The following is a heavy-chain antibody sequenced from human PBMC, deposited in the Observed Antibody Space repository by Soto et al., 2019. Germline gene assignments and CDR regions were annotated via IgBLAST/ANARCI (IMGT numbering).Heavy chain of an antibody. Sequence: AAVNVSCKASGYTFTSYGISWVRQAPGQVLEWMGWISAYNGNTNYAQKLQGRVTMTTDTCTSTAHMELRSLRSDGTAVYYCARGVDDFWSGCWIDYWGQGTLVTVS. D-gene: IGHD3-3*01. V-gene: IGHV1-18*01. CDR3: ARGVDDFWSGCWIDY. J-gene: IGHJ4*02. CDR2: ISAYNGNT. CDR1: GYTFTSYG.